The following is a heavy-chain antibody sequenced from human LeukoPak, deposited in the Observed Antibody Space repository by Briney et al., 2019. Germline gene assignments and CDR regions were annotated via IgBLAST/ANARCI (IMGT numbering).Heavy chain of an antibody. V-gene: IGHV4-34*01. CDR1: GGSFSGYY. Sequence: SETLSLTCAVYGGSFSGYYCSWIRQPPGKELEWIGEINHSGSTNYNPSLKSRVTISVDTSKNQFSLKLSSVTAADTAVYYCARRKSRCSFNYWGQGTLVTVSS. CDR3: ARRKSRCSFNY. D-gene: IGHD4/OR15-4a*01. CDR2: INHSGST. J-gene: IGHJ4*02.